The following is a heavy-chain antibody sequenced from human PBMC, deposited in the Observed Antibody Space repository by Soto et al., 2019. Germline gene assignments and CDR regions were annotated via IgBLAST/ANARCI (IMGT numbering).Heavy chain of an antibody. D-gene: IGHD3-22*01. J-gene: IGHJ3*02. CDR3: ALHSTYRDSSFYYDVFHI. Sequence: DVQLMESGGCLVQPGGSLRLSCAASGFTFSYYWMTWVRQAPGKGLEWVANIRRDGGEEHYVDSVKGRFSVSRDNAKESLYLQMNSLRIEDTAVYYFALHSTYRDSSFYYDVFHIWRQGTRVTVSS. CDR2: IRRDGGEE. CDR1: GFTFSYYW. V-gene: IGHV3-7*05.